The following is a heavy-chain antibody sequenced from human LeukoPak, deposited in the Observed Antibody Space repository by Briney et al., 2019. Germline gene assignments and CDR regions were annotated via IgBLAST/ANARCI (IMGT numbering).Heavy chain of an antibody. CDR3: TMFVWGSYRPLGY. Sequence: PGGSLRLSCTASGFTFGDYTMSWVRQAPGKGLEWVGFIRSKAYGGTTEYAASVKGRFTISRDDPKSIAYLQMDSLKTEDTAVYYCTMFVWGSYRPLGYWGQGTLVTVSS. V-gene: IGHV3-49*04. CDR2: IRSKAYGGTT. CDR1: GFTFGDYT. J-gene: IGHJ4*02. D-gene: IGHD3-16*02.